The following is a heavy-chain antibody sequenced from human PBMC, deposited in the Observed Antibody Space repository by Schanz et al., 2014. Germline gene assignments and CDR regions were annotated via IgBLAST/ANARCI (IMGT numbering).Heavy chain of an antibody. Sequence: EVQLVESGGGLVQPGGSLRLSCTASGFTFSSYSMNWVRQAPGKGLEWVSRINWSDGGSTGYADSVRGRFTISRDNAKNSLYLEMNSLRVEDTAVYFCAKDLGVDCGDGCFNWYFDLWGRGTLVTVSS. J-gene: IGHJ2*01. V-gene: IGHV3-20*04. CDR1: GFTFSSYS. CDR3: AKDLGVDCGDGCFNWYFDL. D-gene: IGHD2-21*02. CDR2: INWSDGGST.